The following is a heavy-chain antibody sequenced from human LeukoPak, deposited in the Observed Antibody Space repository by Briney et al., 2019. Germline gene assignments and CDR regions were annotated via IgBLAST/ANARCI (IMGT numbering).Heavy chain of an antibody. CDR1: GLTFSSYA. J-gene: IGHJ4*02. CDR3: AKGFYYGDYAATNFDY. CDR2: ISGSGGST. Sequence: GGSLRLSCAASGLTFSSYAMSWVRQAPGKGLEWVSAISGSGGSTYYADSVKGRFTISRDNSKNTLYLQMNSLRAEDTAVYYCAKGFYYGDYAATNFDYWGQGTLVTVSS. D-gene: IGHD4-17*01. V-gene: IGHV3-23*01.